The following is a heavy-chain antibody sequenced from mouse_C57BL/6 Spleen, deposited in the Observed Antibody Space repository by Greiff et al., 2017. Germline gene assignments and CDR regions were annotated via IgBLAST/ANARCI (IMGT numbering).Heavy chain of an antibody. CDR1: GYAFSSSW. D-gene: IGHD2-3*01. CDR3: ARGRGLLLDY. Sequence: VQLQQSGPELVKPGASVKISCKASGYAFSSSWMNWVKQRPGKGLEWIGRIYPGDGDTNYNGKFKGKATLTADKSSSTAYMQLSSLTSEDSAVYFCARGRGLLLDYWGKGTTLTVSS. J-gene: IGHJ2*01. CDR2: IYPGDGDT. V-gene: IGHV1-82*01.